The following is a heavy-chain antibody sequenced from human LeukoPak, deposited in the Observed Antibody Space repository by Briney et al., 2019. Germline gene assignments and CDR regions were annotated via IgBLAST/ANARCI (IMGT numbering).Heavy chain of an antibody. CDR2: ISNSDGNT. CDR1: GFTFSSYA. D-gene: IGHD1-1*01. Sequence: GGSLRLSCAASGFTFSSYAMSWVRQAPGKGLEWVSTISNSDGNTYYADSVKGRFTISRDNSKNTLYLQIYTLTAEDTAIYYCAKATGNLGNWGQGTQVTVSS. V-gene: IGHV3-23*01. J-gene: IGHJ4*02. CDR3: AKATGNLGN.